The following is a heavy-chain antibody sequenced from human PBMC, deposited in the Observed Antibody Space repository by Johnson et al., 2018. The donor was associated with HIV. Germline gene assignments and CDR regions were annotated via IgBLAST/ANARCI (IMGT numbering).Heavy chain of an antibody. CDR2: ISSDGGST. CDR1: GFTFSNAW. V-gene: IGHV3-64*01. D-gene: IGHD3-10*01. Sequence: VQLVESGGGLVKPGGSLRLSCAASGFTFSNAWMNWVRQAPGKGLEYVSAISSDGGSTYYANSVKGRFSISRDNSKNTLYLQMGSLRGEDMAVYYCARKKTAARGAFDIWGQGTMVTVSS. CDR3: ARKKTAARGAFDI. J-gene: IGHJ3*02.